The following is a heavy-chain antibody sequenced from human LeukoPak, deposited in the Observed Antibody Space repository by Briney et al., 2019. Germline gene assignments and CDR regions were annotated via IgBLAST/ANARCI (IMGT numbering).Heavy chain of an antibody. V-gene: IGHV4-34*01. CDR2: INHSGST. CDR1: GGSFSGYY. J-gene: IGHJ3*02. Sequence: SETLSLTCAVYGGSFSGYYWSWIRQPPGKGLEWIGEINHSGSTNYNPSLKSRVTISVDTSKNQFSLKLSSVTAADTAVYYRARGLRSSDAVDLGDAFDIWGQGTMVTVSS. D-gene: IGHD4-23*01. CDR3: ARGLRSSDAVDLGDAFDI.